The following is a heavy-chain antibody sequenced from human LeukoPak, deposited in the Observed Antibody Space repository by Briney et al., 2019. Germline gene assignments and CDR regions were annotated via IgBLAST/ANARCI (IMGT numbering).Heavy chain of an antibody. CDR3: ARDPGWEMRHAFDI. CDR2: IYYSGST. J-gene: IGHJ3*02. D-gene: IGHD1-26*01. Sequence: PSETLSLTCTVSCGSISSGDYYWSWIRQPPGKGLEWIGYIYYSGSTYYNPSLKSRVTISVDTSKNQFSLKLSSVTAADTAVYYCARDPGWEMRHAFDIWGQGTMVTVSS. V-gene: IGHV4-30-4*01. CDR1: CGSISSGDYY.